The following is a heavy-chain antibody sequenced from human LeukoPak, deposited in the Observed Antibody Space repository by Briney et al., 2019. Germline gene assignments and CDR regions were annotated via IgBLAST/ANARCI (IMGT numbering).Heavy chain of an antibody. J-gene: IGHJ4*02. CDR3: ARKDGDG. Sequence: SETLSLTCTVSGVSISSYHWTWIRQPPGEGQEWIGHIYNSGSTNYNPSLRGRVTIPLDTSKNQVSLKLSSVTAADTAMYYCARKDGDGWGQGTLVTVSS. CDR1: GVSISSYH. CDR2: IYNSGST. V-gene: IGHV4-59*01. D-gene: IGHD5-24*01.